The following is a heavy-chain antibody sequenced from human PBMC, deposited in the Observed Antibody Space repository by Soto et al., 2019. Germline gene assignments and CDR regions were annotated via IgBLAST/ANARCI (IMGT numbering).Heavy chain of an antibody. D-gene: IGHD3-22*01. CDR3: AKGNGLGTSRITMIVVSPFDY. Sequence: PGGSLRLSCAASGFTFSSYGMHRVRQAPGKGLEWVAVIWYDGSNKYYADSVKGRFTISRDNSKNTLYLQMNSLRAEDTAVYYCAKGNGLGTSRITMIVVSPFDYWGQGTLVTVSS. CDR2: IWYDGSNK. V-gene: IGHV3-33*06. J-gene: IGHJ4*02. CDR1: GFTFSSYG.